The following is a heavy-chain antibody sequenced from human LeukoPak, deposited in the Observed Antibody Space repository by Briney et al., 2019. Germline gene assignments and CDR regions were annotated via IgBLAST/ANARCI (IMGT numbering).Heavy chain of an antibody. D-gene: IGHD1-26*01. V-gene: IGHV3-73*01. CDR3: TRGVTTSDAFDI. Sequence: GGSLRLSCAASGFTFSGSAMHWVRQASGRGLEGVGRIRNKANSYATTYAASVKGRFTISRDDSKHTAYLQMNSLKTEDTAVYYCTRGVTTSDAFDIWGQGTMVTVSS. CDR1: GFTFSGSA. J-gene: IGHJ3*02. CDR2: IRNKANSYAT.